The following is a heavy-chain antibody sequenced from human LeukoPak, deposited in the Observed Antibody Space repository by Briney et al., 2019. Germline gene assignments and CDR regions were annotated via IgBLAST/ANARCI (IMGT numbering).Heavy chain of an antibody. V-gene: IGHV3-48*01. D-gene: IGHD3-3*01. J-gene: IGHJ1*01. Sequence: GGSLRLSCAASGFTFSSYSMNWDRQAPGKGLEWVSYISSSSSTIYYADSVKGRFTISRDNAKNSLYLQMNSLRAEDTAVYYCARDRGTIFGVVTKGYFQHWGQGTLVTVSS. CDR3: ARDRGTIFGVVTKGYFQH. CDR1: GFTFSSYS. CDR2: ISSSSSTI.